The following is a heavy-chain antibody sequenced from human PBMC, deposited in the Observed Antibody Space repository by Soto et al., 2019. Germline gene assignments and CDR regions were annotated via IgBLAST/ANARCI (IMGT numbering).Heavy chain of an antibody. J-gene: IGHJ4*02. CDR1: GFTFGSRA. Sequence: EVQLLVSGGDLVQPGGSLRLSCVASGFTFGSRAMSWVRQAPGEGLEWVSTITDNGGDSKSADSVRGRFAISRDNSKNILYLQMNSLRAEDSAIYYCPRGSEDSYPGSRIFDFWGRGTLVSVSS. CDR3: PRGSEDSYPGSRIFDF. V-gene: IGHV3-23*01. D-gene: IGHD3-10*01. CDR2: ITDNGGDS.